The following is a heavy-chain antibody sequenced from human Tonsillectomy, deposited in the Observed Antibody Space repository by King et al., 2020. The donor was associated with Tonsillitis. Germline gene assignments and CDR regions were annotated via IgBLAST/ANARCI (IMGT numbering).Heavy chain of an antibody. CDR2: ISGSGGST. CDR3: AKDSGYCSSTSCYENY. J-gene: IGHJ4*02. D-gene: IGHD2-2*03. Sequence: EVQLVESGGGLVQPGGSLRLSCAASGFTFSSYAMSWVRQAPGKGLEWVSGISGSGGSTYFADSVKGRFPISRDNSKNTLYLQMNSLRADDTAVYHCAKDSGYCSSTSCYENYWGQGTLVTVSS. CDR1: GFTFSSYA. V-gene: IGHV3-23*04.